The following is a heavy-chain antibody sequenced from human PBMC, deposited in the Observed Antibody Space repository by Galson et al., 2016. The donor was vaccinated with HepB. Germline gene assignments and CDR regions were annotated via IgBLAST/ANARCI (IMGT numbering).Heavy chain of an antibody. CDR2: ISSSSTI. CDR1: GFTFSSYS. Sequence: SLRLSCAASGFTFSSYSMNWVRQAPGKGLEWVSYISSSSTIYYADSVKGRFTISRDNAKNSLYLQMNSLRDDDTAVYYCAGVPSGKRLDYWGQGTLVTVSS. CDR3: AGVPSGKRLDY. V-gene: IGHV3-48*02. D-gene: IGHD4-23*01. J-gene: IGHJ4*02.